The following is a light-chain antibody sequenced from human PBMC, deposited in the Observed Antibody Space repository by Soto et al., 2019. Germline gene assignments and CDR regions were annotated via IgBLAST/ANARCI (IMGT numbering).Light chain of an antibody. CDR2: DVT. CDR3: SSYAGTNIPVM. CDR1: SSDVGGYNF. Sequence: QSVLTQPPSASGSPGQSVTISCTGSSSDVGGYNFVSWYQQHPGKAPKLMIYDVTERPSGVPDRFSGSKSGNTASLTVSGLQADDEAVYYCSSYAGTNIPVMFGGGTKLTVL. V-gene: IGLV2-8*01. J-gene: IGLJ3*02.